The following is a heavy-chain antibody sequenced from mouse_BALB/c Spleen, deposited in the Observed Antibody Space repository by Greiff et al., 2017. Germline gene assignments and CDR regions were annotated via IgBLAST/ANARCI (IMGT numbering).Heavy chain of an antibody. D-gene: IGHD2-1*01. J-gene: IGHJ2*01. CDR1: GYTFTDYN. CDR3: ARSSHGNPLDY. V-gene: IGHV1S29*02. Sequence: VQLKQSGPELVKPGASVKISCKASGYTFTDYNMHWVKQSHGKSLEWIGYIYPYNGGTGYNQKFKSKATLTVDNSSSTAYMELRSLTSEDSAVYYCARSSHGNPLDYWGQGTTLTVSS. CDR2: IYPYNGGT.